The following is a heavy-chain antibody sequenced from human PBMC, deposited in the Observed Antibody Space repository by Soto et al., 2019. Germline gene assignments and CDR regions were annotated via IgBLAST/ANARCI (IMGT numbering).Heavy chain of an antibody. CDR3: AKDYCSSTSCYVWY. Sequence: GGSLRLSCAASGFTFSSYGMHWVRQAPGKGLEWVAVISYDGSNKYYADSVKGRFTISRDNSKNTLYLQMNSLRAGDTAVYYCAKDYCSSTSCYVWYWGQGTLVTVSS. D-gene: IGHD2-2*01. CDR1: GFTFSSYG. V-gene: IGHV3-30*18. J-gene: IGHJ4*02. CDR2: ISYDGSNK.